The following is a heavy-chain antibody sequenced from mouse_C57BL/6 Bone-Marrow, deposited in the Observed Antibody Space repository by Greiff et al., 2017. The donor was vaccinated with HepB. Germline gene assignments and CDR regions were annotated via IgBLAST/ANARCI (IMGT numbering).Heavy chain of an antibody. CDR1: GYAFSSSW. D-gene: IGHD2-2*01. Sequence: QVQLQQSGPELVKPGASVKISCKASGYAFSSSWMNWVKQRPGKGLEWIGRIYPGDGDTNYNGKFKGKATLTADKSSSTAYMQLSSLTSEDSAVYFCARWAYGYDSLFAYWGQGTLVTVSA. V-gene: IGHV1-82*01. CDR3: ARWAYGYDSLFAY. CDR2: IYPGDGDT. J-gene: IGHJ3*01.